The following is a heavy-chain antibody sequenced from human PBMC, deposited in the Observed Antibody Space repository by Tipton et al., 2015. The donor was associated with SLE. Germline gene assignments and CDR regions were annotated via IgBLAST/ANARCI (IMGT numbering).Heavy chain of an antibody. V-gene: IGHV4-39*01. J-gene: IGHJ5*02. Sequence: TLSLTCSVSGGSINNNNYNWGWIRQPPGEGLEWVASISSSGSTYYNPSLNSRVVISLDTDQFSLEVRSVTAADTAVYFCAASRAKTLGNWFDPWGQGTLVTVSS. CDR3: AASRAKTLGNWFDP. D-gene: IGHD7-27*01. CDR2: ISSSGST. CDR1: GGSINNNNYN.